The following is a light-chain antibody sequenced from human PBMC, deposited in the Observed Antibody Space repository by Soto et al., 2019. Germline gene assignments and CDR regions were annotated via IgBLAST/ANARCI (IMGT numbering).Light chain of an antibody. Sequence: QSVLTQPASVSGSPGQSITISCTGTSRDVGGYNYVSWYQQHPGKAPKLMIYEVSNRPSGVSNRFSGSKSGNTASLTISGLQAEDEADYYCSSYTSSSTIVFGTGTKVTV. CDR1: SRDVGGYNY. CDR3: SSYTSSSTIV. CDR2: EVS. J-gene: IGLJ1*01. V-gene: IGLV2-14*01.